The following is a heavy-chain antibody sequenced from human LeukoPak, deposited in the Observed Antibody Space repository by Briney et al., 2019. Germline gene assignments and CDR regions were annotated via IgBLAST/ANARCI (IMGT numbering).Heavy chain of an antibody. Sequence: TETLSLTCTVSGGSISCSSYYWGWIRQPPGKGLEWIGSIYYSGSTYYNPSLKSRVTISVDTSKNQFSLKLSSVTAADTAVYYCARDKGIAVAGLTIWGQGTLVTVSS. V-gene: IGHV4-39*07. CDR2: IYYSGST. D-gene: IGHD6-19*01. CDR1: GGSISCSSYY. CDR3: ARDKGIAVAGLTI. J-gene: IGHJ4*02.